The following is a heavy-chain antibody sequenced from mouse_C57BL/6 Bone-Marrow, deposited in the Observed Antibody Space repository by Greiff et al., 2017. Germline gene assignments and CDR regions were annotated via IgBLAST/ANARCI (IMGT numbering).Heavy chain of an antibody. J-gene: IGHJ3*01. Sequence: EVNVVESGPELVKPGASVKISCKASGYSFTGYYMHWVKQSHGNILDWIGYIYPYNGVSSYNQKFKGKATLTVDKSSSTAYMELRSLTSEDSAVYDCARSGFTWFAYGGQGTLVTVSA. D-gene: IGHD1-3*01. CDR1: GYSFTGYY. CDR2: IYPYNGVS. CDR3: ARSGFTWFAY. V-gene: IGHV1-31*01.